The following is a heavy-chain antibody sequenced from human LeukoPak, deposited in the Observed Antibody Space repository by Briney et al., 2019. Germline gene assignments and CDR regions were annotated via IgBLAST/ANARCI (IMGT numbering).Heavy chain of an antibody. Sequence: GGSLRLSCAASGFTFSTYGMHWVRQAPGKGLEWVAVISYDGSNKYYADSVKGRFTISRDNSKNTLYLQMNSLRAEDTAVYYCAKEPLVVVDPLNFDYWGQGTLVTVSS. J-gene: IGHJ4*02. D-gene: IGHD3-22*01. CDR1: GFTFSTYG. CDR2: ISYDGSNK. CDR3: AKEPLVVVDPLNFDY. V-gene: IGHV3-30*18.